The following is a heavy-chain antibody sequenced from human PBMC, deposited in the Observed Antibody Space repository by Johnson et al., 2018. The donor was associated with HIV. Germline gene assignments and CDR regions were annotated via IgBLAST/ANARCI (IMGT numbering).Heavy chain of an antibody. V-gene: IGHV3-20*03. CDR3: ARDPSSQYSRLTGDFGSFDM. CDR1: GFSLDDYG. CDR2: VSWIGRIT. J-gene: IGHJ3*02. Sequence: VQLVESGGGVVRPGGSLRLSFDGSGFSLDDYGISWVRQAPGKGLEWVYCVSWIGRITAYADSVKARFIIPSANVKNSLYLQMNSLRVEDTALYYCARDPSSQYSRLTGDFGSFDMWGQGTMVIVAS. D-gene: IGHD7-27*01.